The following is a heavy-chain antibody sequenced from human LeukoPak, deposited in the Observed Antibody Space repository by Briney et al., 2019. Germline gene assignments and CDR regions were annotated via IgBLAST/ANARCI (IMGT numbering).Heavy chain of an antibody. CDR1: GFTFSRYW. D-gene: IGHD2-15*01. J-gene: IGHJ4*02. V-gene: IGHV3-7*01. CDR3: ARAGDGTAARDY. CDR2: INEDGSGE. Sequence: GGSLRLSCAPSGFTFSRYWMSWVRQAPGKGLEWVANINEDGSGEYYVDSVRGRFTISRDNAKNSLYLQMNSLRAEDTAVYYCARAGDGTAARDYWGQGTLVTVSS.